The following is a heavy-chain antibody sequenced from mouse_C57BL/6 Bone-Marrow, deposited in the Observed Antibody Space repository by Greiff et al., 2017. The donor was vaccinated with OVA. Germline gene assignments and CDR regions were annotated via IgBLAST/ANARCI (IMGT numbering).Heavy chain of an antibody. J-gene: IGHJ3*01. CDR1: GYTFTSYW. V-gene: IGHV1-64*01. Sequence: QVQLQQPGAELVKPGASVKLSCKASGYTFTSYWMHWVKQRPGQGLEWIGMIHPNSGSTNYNEKFKSKATLTVDKSSSTAYMQLSSLTSEDSAVYFCARWGVYGSSYEFAYWGQGTLVTVSA. CDR2: IHPNSGST. CDR3: ARWGVYGSSYEFAY. D-gene: IGHD1-1*01.